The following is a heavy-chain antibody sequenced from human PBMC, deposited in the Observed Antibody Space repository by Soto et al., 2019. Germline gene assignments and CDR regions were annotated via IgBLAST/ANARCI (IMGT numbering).Heavy chain of an antibody. V-gene: IGHV4-34*01. Sequence: PSETLSLTCAVYGGSFSGYYWSWLRQPPGKGLEWIGEINHSGSTNYNPSLKSRVTISVDTSKNQFSLKLSSVTAADTAVYYCARGPSYYYDSSGYYYSPYLDYWGQGTLVTVSS. J-gene: IGHJ4*02. D-gene: IGHD3-22*01. CDR1: GGSFSGYY. CDR2: INHSGST. CDR3: ARGPSYYYDSSGYYYSPYLDY.